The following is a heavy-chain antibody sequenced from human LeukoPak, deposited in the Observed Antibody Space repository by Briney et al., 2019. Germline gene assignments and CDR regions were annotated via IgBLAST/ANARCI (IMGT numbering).Heavy chain of an antibody. CDR2: IYYSGST. CDR1: GGSISSNSYY. J-gene: IGHJ6*02. CDR3: ARISSSSEGHYYYYYYGMDV. V-gene: IGHV4-39*01. D-gene: IGHD6-6*01. Sequence: SETLSLTCTVFGGSISSNSYYWGWIRQPPGKGLEWIGSIYYSGSTYYNPSLKSRVTISVDTSKNQFSLKLSSVTAADTAVYYCARISSSSEGHYYYYYYGMDVWGQGTTVTVSS.